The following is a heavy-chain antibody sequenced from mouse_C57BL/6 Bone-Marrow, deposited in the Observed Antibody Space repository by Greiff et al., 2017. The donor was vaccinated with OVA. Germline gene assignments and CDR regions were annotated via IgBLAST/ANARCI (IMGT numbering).Heavy chain of an antibody. CDR3: ARHDYDDGFAY. J-gene: IGHJ3*01. CDR1: GYTFTSYW. V-gene: IGHV1-52*01. Sequence: QVQLQQPGAELVRPGSSVKLSCKASGYTFTSYWMHWVKQRPIQGLEWIGNIDPSDSETHYNQQFKDKATLTVDKSSSTAYMQLSSLTSEDSAVYYCARHDYDDGFAYWGQGTLVTVSA. D-gene: IGHD2-4*01. CDR2: IDPSDSET.